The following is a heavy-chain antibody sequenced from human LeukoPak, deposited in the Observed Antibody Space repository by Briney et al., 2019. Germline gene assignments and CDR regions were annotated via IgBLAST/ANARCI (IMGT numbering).Heavy chain of an antibody. D-gene: IGHD7-27*01. V-gene: IGHV3-23*01. CDR1: GFSFSSYA. CDR3: AKDGGLWVSAHWGDS. Sequence: GGSLRLSCAASGFSFSSYAMSWVRQAPGKGLEWVSTITTSDGNTYYADSVKGRFTVSRDNSKNTLFLQMNSLRAEDTAVYYCAKDGGLWVSAHWGDSWGRGTLVTVSS. J-gene: IGHJ4*02. CDR2: ITTSDGNT.